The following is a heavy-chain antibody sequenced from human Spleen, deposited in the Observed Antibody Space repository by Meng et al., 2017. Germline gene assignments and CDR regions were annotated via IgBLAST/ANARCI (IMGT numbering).Heavy chain of an antibody. CDR3: ERSMVAAINWFDP. J-gene: IGHJ5*02. CDR1: GYTFTGYY. CDR2: INPNSGGT. V-gene: IGHV1-2*02. D-gene: IGHD2-15*01. Sequence: AQLWQSGAEVKTPGVSVKVSCKASGYTFTGYYLHWVRQAPGQGLEWMGWINPNSGGTNYAQKFQGRVTMTRDTSISTAYMELSRLRSDDTAVYYCERSMVAAINWFDPWGQGTLVTVSS.